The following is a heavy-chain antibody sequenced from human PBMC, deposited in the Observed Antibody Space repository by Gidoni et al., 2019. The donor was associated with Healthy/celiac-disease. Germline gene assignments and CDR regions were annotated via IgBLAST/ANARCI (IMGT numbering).Heavy chain of an antibody. CDR1: GGPISRYY. J-gene: IGHJ3*02. Sequence: QVQLQESGPGLVKPSETLSLTCTVAGGPISRYYWRWIRQPPGKGLEWIGYIYYSWSTNYNPSLKSRVTISVDTSTNQFSLKLSSVTAADTAVYYCARETQDIVVVPAFDIWGQGTMVTVSS. CDR3: ARETQDIVVVPAFDI. CDR2: IYYSWST. V-gene: IGHV4-59*01. D-gene: IGHD2-2*01.